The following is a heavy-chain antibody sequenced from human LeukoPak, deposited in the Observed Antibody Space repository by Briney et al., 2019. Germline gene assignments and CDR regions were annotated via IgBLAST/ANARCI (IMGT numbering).Heavy chain of an antibody. CDR1: GFTFSNYW. J-gene: IGHJ6*03. CDR3: YVHHYYYYMDV. V-gene: IGHV3-74*01. D-gene: IGHD3-16*01. CDR2: VDGDGTTA. Sequence: GGSLRLSCAASGFTFSNYWMHWVRQAPGKGLVWVSRVDGDGTTANYAESVKGRFTISRDNANNTLYLQINSLSAEDTAVYYCYVHHYYYYMDVWGKGTTVTVSS.